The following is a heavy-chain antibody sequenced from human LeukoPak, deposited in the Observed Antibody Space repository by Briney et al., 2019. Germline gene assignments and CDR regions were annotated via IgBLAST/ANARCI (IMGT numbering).Heavy chain of an antibody. CDR2: IYPGDSDT. CDR3: AREYSSSYDY. Sequence: GESLKISCRGPGYSFTSYWSGWVRQMPGKGLEGMGSIYPGDSDTRYSPSFQGQVTISADKSISTAYLQWSSLKASDTAMYYCAREYSSSYDYWGQGTLVTVSS. J-gene: IGHJ4*02. D-gene: IGHD6-6*01. V-gene: IGHV5-51*01. CDR1: GYSFTSYW.